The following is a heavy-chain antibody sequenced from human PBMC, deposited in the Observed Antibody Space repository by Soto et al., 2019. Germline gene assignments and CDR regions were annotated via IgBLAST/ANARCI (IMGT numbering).Heavy chain of an antibody. CDR3: ARGLVVSRKLPSDTWDWFDP. V-gene: IGHV4-31*03. CDR1: GGSISSGGYY. CDR2: IYYSGST. D-gene: IGHD1-26*01. Sequence: PSETLSLTCTVSGGSISSGGYYWSWIRQHPGKGLEWIGYIYYSGSTYYNPSLKSRVTISVDTSKNQFSLKLSSVTAADTAVYYCARGLVVSRKLPSDTWDWFDPWGQGTLVTVSS. J-gene: IGHJ5*02.